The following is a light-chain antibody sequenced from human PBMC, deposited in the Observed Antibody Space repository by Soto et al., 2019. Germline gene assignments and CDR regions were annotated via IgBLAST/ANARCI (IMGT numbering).Light chain of an antibody. CDR2: DAS. CDR1: QSIFTW. J-gene: IGKJ1*01. Sequence: DIQMTQSPSTLSASVGDRVTITCRASQSIFTWLAWYHQKPGKAPKLLIYDASSLETGVPSRFSGSGSGTELTLTIRSLQPDDFATYYCQQYSSYSGTFGQGTKVDIK. CDR3: QQYSSYSGT. V-gene: IGKV1-5*01.